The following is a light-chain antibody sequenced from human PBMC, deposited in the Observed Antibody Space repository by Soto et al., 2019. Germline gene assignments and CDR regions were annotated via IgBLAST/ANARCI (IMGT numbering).Light chain of an antibody. V-gene: IGKV1-39*01. J-gene: IGKJ1*01. CDR2: AAS. CDR3: LQSYNTPLT. Sequence: DIQMTQSPSSLSASVGDRVTITCRASQSISTYLSWYQQKPGKAPRLLIYAASSLQSGVPSRFSGSGSGTEFTLTISSLQPEDFAAYYCLQSYNTPLTFGQGTKVDIK. CDR1: QSISTY.